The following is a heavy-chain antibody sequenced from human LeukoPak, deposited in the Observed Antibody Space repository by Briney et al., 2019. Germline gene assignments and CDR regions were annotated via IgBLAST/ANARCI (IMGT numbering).Heavy chain of an antibody. CDR1: GGSISSGSYY. CDR2: IYYSGNT. Sequence: SETLSLTCTVSGGSISSGSYYWSWISLLPGKGLEWIGYIYYSGNTYYNPSLKTRVTISLDTSKNQFSLKLTSVTAADTAVYYCARVPDSSGYYSAAFDIWGHGTMVTVSS. J-gene: IGHJ3*02. V-gene: IGHV4-31*03. CDR3: ARVPDSSGYYSAAFDI. D-gene: IGHD3-22*01.